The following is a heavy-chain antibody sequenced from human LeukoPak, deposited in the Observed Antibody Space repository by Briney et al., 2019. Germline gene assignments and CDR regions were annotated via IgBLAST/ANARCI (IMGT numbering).Heavy chain of an antibody. CDR1: GFTFSSYG. CDR2: IWYDGSNK. D-gene: IGHD3-10*01. CDR3: ARDNSGSYSFVDY. J-gene: IGHJ4*02. V-gene: IGHV3-33*01. Sequence: PGGSLRLSCAASGFTFSSYGMHWVRQAPGKGLEWVAVIWYDGSNKYYADSVKGRFTISRDNSKNTLYLQMNSLRAEDTAVFYCARDNSGSYSFVDYWGQGTLVTVSS.